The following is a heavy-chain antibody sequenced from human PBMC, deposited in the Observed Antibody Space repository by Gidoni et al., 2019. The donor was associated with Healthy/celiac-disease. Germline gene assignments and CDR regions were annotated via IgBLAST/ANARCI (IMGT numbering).Heavy chain of an antibody. Sequence: EVQLVESGGGLVQPGGSLRLSCAASGFTFSSYSLNWVRQAPGKGLEWVSYIRSSSSTIYYADSVKGRFTISRDNAKNSLYLQMNSLRDEDTAVYYCARDESGNSPLITRHFDYWGQGTLVTVSS. CDR1: GFTFSSYS. D-gene: IGHD3-16*01. J-gene: IGHJ4*02. CDR3: ARDESGNSPLITRHFDY. V-gene: IGHV3-48*02. CDR2: IRSSSSTI.